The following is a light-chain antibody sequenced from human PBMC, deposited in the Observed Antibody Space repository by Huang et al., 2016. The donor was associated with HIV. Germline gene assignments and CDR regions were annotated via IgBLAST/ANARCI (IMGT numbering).Light chain of an antibody. CDR2: GAS. CDR3: QQDDNWPPWT. CDR1: QSIRNN. Sequence: EIVMTQSPATLSVSPGEIATLSCRASQSIRNNLAWYQQKPGQAPRLVIYGASTRATGGRARVSGSGSGTDFTLTISSRQSEDVAVYYCQQDDNWPPWTFGQGTKVEIK. J-gene: IGKJ1*01. V-gene: IGKV3D-15*01.